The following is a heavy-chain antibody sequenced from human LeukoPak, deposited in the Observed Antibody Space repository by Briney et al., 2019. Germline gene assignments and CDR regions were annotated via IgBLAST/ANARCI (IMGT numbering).Heavy chain of an antibody. D-gene: IGHD2-2*01. CDR1: GFTFSSYA. J-gene: IGHJ5*02. CDR3: ARDNCSSTSCYNWFDP. CDR2: ISYDGSNK. Sequence: GGSLRLSCAASGFTFSSYAMHWVRQAPGKGLEWVAVISYDGSNKYYADSVKGRFTISRDNSKNTLYLQMNSLRAEDTAVYYCARDNCSSTSCYNWFDPWGQGTLVTVSS. V-gene: IGHV3-30*04.